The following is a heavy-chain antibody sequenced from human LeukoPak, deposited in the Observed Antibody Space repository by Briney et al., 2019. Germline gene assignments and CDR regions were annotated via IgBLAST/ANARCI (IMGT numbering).Heavy chain of an antibody. CDR1: GYTFTGYY. CDR2: INPNSGGT. V-gene: IGHV1-2*02. D-gene: IGHD1-26*01. J-gene: IGHJ3*02. Sequence: GASVKVSCKASGYTFTGYYMHWVRQAPGQGLEWMGWINPNSGGTNYAQKFQGRVTMTRDTSISTAYMELSRLRSDDTAVYYCARDYGGSYSLSAFDIWGQGTMVTVSS. CDR3: ARDYGGSYSLSAFDI.